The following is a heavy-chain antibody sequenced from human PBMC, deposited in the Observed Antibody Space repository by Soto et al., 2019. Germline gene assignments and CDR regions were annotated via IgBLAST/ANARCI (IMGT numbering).Heavy chain of an antibody. D-gene: IGHD3-10*01. V-gene: IGHV3-30*18. J-gene: IGHJ4*02. CDR3: AKDRKYYGSGSWWGLFDY. Sequence: GGSLRLSCAASGFTFSSYGMHWVRQAPGKGLEWVAVISYDGSNKYYADSVKGRFTISRDNSKNTLYLQMNSLRAEDTAVYYCAKDRKYYGSGSWWGLFDYWGQGTLVTVSS. CDR2: ISYDGSNK. CDR1: GFTFSSYG.